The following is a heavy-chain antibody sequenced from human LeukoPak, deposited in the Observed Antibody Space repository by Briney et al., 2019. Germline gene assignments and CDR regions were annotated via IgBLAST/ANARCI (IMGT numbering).Heavy chain of an antibody. CDR3: ARRYYDSSGSPFDY. D-gene: IGHD3-22*01. CDR2: IYYSGST. J-gene: IGHJ4*02. V-gene: IGHV4-31*11. CDR1: GGSFSGYY. Sequence: SETLSLTCGVYGGSFSGYYWSWIRQHPGKGLEWIGYIYYSGSTYYNPSLKSRVTISVDTSKNQFSLKLSSVTAADTAVYYCARRYYDSSGSPFDYWGQGTLVTVSS.